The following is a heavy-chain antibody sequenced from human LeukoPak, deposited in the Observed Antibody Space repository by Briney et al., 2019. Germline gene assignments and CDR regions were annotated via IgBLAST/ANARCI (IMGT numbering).Heavy chain of an antibody. V-gene: IGHV4-59*08. D-gene: IGHD6-13*01. CDR1: GGSISSYY. CDR3: ARSRFSSPDTN. Sequence: SETLSLTCTVSGGSISSYYWSWIRQPPGKGLEWIGSIYHSGSTYYNPSLKSRVTISVDTSKNQFSLKLSSVTAADTAVYYCARSRFSSPDTNWGQGTLVTVSS. J-gene: IGHJ4*02. CDR2: IYHSGST.